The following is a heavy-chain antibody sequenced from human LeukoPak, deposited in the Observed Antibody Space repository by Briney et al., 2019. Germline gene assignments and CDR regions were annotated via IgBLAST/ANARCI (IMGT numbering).Heavy chain of an antibody. J-gene: IGHJ4*02. CDR1: GFTFSSYD. D-gene: IGHD5-24*01. Sequence: GGSLRLSCAASGFTFSSYDMPWVRQAPGKGLEWVAFMSGDTYNEDYADSVKGRFTISRANSKKTLYLQINSLRIEDTALYYCAREGEGRWLRDWGQGVLVTVSS. CDR3: AREGEGRWLRD. CDR2: MSGDTYNE. V-gene: IGHV3-30*03.